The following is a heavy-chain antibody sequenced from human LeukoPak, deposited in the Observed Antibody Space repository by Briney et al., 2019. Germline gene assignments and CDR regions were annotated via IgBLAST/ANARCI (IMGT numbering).Heavy chain of an antibody. J-gene: IGHJ4*02. Sequence: GESLKISCKGSGYSFASYWIGWVRQMPGKGLEWMGVIYPGDSDTRYSPSFQGQVTISADKSISTAYLQWGSLKASDTAIYYCATLQDVLFYWGQGTLVTVSS. V-gene: IGHV5-51*01. D-gene: IGHD2-15*01. CDR1: GYSFASYW. CDR2: IYPGDSDT. CDR3: ATLQDVLFY.